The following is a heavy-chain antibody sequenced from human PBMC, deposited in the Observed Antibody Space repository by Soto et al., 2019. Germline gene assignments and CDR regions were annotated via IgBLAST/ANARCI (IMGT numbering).Heavy chain of an antibody. V-gene: IGHV4-61*08. D-gene: IGHD6-6*01. CDR2: NHYSGST. CDR3: ARVDVRVSARRYFDY. CDR1: GGSVSSGGYY. Sequence: SETLSLTCTVSGGSVSSGGYYWSWIRQPPGKGLEWIGYNHYSGSTDYNPSLKSRVTISVDTSKNQFSLKLSSVTAADTAVYYCARVDVRVSARRYFDYWGQGTLVTVSS. J-gene: IGHJ4*02.